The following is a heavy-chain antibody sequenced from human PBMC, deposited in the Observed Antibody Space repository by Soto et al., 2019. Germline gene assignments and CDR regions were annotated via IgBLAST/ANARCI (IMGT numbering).Heavy chain of an antibody. Sequence: EVQLLESGGGLVQPGGSLRLSCAASGFTFSSYAMSWVRQAPGKGLEWVSTISGSGGSTYYADSVTGRFTISRDNSKNTLYLQMNSLRAEDTAVYYCAKGYSTGWFGNNFDSWGQGALGTV. CDR1: GFTFSSYA. CDR2: ISGSGGST. CDR3: AKGYSTGWFGNNFDS. D-gene: IGHD6-19*01. V-gene: IGHV3-23*01. J-gene: IGHJ4*02.